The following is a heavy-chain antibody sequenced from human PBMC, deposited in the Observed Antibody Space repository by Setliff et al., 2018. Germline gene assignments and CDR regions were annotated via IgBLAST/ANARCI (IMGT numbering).Heavy chain of an antibody. J-gene: IGHJ1*01. Sequence: PSETLSLTCTVSGDPMSSRRYYWAWIRQPAGKGLEWIGQIYTSWSTNYNPSLKSRVTLTEDTSTDTFYMELRSLRSDDTAVYYCAAVRGVIIMNVFRFDSWGQGTLVTVSS. CDR3: AAVRGVIIMNVFRFDS. CDR2: IYTSWST. D-gene: IGHD3-10*01. CDR1: GDPMSSRRYY. V-gene: IGHV4-61*09.